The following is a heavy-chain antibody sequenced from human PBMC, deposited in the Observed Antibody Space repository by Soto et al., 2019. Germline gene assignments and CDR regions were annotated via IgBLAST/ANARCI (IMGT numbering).Heavy chain of an antibody. V-gene: IGHV3-30*18. D-gene: IGHD2-21*02. J-gene: IGHJ6*02. CDR2: IAYDGNEK. CDR1: GFTFKTHA. CDR3: GNEVGDDDSYYYGVHV. Sequence: QVQLVESGGGVVQPGTSLRLSCAASGFTFKTHAMHWVRQAPGKGLEWMAVIAYDGNEKFYADSVKGRFTISRDNSKNALYLQINTQRKEDTAVHYCGNEVGDDDSYYYGVHVWGQGTTGTVSS.